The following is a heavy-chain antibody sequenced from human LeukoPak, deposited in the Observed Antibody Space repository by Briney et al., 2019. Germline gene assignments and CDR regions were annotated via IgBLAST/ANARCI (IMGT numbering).Heavy chain of an antibody. V-gene: IGHV4-59*01. Sequence: AETLSLTCTVSGGSISSYYWSWIRQPPGKGLEWIGYIYYSGSTNYNPSFQSRVTISVDTSKNQFSLKLNSVTSADTAVYYCARVVCSSSSCQKRGAFDIWGQGTVVTVSS. CDR3: ARVVCSSSSCQKRGAFDI. D-gene: IGHD2-2*01. J-gene: IGHJ3*02. CDR2: IYYSGST. CDR1: GGSISSYY.